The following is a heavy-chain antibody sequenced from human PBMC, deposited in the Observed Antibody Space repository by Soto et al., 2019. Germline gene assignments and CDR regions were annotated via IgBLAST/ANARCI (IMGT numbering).Heavy chain of an antibody. CDR1: GGTFSSYT. J-gene: IGHJ6*03. CDR3: ASNTGGSQSQYYYYYMDV. D-gene: IGHD3-16*01. CDR2: IIPILGIA. V-gene: IGHV1-69*02. Sequence: VASVKVSCKASGGTFSSYTISWVRQAPGQGLEWMGRIIPILGIANYAQKFQGRVTITADKSTSTAYMELSSLRSEDTAVYYCASNTGGSQSQYYYYYMDVWGKGTTVTVSS.